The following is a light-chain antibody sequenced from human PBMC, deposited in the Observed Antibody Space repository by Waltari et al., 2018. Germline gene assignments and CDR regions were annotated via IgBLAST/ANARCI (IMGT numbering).Light chain of an antibody. V-gene: IGKV1-5*03. CDR3: QQYKSPTWT. J-gene: IGKJ1*01. Sequence: DIQMTQSPSTLSAFVGDRVTITCQASQSISGWLAWYQQKPGKAPNLLIFKASTLESGVPSRFSGSGSGTEFTLTINSLQPDDFATYYCQQYKSPTWTFGQGTKVEIK. CDR2: KAS. CDR1: QSISGW.